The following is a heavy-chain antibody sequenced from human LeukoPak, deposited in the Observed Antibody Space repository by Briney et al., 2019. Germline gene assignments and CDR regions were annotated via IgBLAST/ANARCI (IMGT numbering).Heavy chain of an antibody. Sequence: GGSLRLSCAASGFTISSYAMSWVRQAPGKGLEWVSAISGSGGSTYYADSVKGRFTISRDNSKNTLYLQMNSLRAEDTAVYYCAKGSGSGSYSGTNWFDPWGQGTLVTVSS. V-gene: IGHV3-23*01. CDR3: AKGSGSGSYSGTNWFDP. J-gene: IGHJ5*02. CDR2: ISGSGGST. D-gene: IGHD3-10*01. CDR1: GFTISSYA.